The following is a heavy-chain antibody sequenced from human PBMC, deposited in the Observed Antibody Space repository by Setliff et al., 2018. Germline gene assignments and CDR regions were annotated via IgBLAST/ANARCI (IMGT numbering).Heavy chain of an antibody. CDR3: ARSFSRREKFLLDY. V-gene: IGHV4-30-4*08. Sequence: SETLSLTCTVSGGSISSGDYYWSWIRQPPGKGLEWIGYIYSSGSTNYNPSLKSRVTISMDTSKNQFSLKVSSVTAADTAVYYCARSFSRREKFLLDYWGQGALVTVSS. CDR2: IYSSGST. CDR1: GGSISSGDYY. J-gene: IGHJ4*02.